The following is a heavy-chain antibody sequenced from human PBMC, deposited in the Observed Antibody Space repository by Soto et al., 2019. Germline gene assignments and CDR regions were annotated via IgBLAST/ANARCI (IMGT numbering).Heavy chain of an antibody. V-gene: IGHV6-1*01. CDR3: ARGAAGTGFDL. Sequence: SQTLSLTCAISGDSVSSNTAAWNWIRSSPSRGLEWLGRTYYRSNWRHDYAVSVKSRITVNPDTSKNHFSLQLNSVTPDDTAVYYCARGAAGTGFDLWGQGTLVT. CDR1: GDSVSSNTAA. J-gene: IGHJ4*02. D-gene: IGHD6-19*01. CDR2: TYYRSNWRH.